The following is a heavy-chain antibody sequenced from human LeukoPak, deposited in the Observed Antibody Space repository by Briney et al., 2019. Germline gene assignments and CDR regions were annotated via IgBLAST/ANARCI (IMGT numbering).Heavy chain of an antibody. CDR1: GXTFSNYW. CDR2: IKQDGSET. J-gene: IGHJ4*02. CDR3: ARHNPLWGY. Sequence: PGGSLRLSCAASGXTFSNYWMSWVRQAPGKGLEWVANIKQDGSETYYVDSVKGRFTISRDNAKNSLYLQMKNLRAEDTALYYCARHNPLWGYWGQGTLVTVSS. D-gene: IGHD1-14*01. V-gene: IGHV3-7*04.